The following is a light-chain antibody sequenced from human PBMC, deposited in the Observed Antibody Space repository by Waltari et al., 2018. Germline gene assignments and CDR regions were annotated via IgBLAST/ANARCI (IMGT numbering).Light chain of an antibody. V-gene: IGKV1-39*01. CDR1: QSIGSN. CDR3: QQSYSSPRT. Sequence: DIQMTQSPSSLSASVGDRVTITCRARQSIGSNFSWYQQKPGKAPNLLIYGASSLQSGVPSRFSASGSGTYFTLTISSLQPEDFASYYCQQSYSSPRTFGQGTKVEVK. J-gene: IGKJ1*01. CDR2: GAS.